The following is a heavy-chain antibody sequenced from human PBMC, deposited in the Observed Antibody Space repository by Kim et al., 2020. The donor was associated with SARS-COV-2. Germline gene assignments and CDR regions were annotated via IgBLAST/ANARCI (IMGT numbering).Heavy chain of an antibody. CDR1: GFTFDDYA. D-gene: IGHD6-13*01. V-gene: IGHV3-43*02. CDR2: ISGDGGST. J-gene: IGHJ4*02. Sequence: GGSLRLSCAVSGFTFDDYAMHWVRQAPGKGLEWVSLISGDGGSTYYEDSVKVRFTISRDNSKNSLYLQLNSLRTEDTALYYCAKSLRGELVEHLDYWGQGTLVTVSS. CDR3: AKSLRGELVEHLDY.